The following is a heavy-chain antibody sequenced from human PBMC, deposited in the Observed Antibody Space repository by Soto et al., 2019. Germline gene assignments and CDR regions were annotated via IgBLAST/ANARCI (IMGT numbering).Heavy chain of an antibody. CDR2: ISGSGGST. V-gene: IGHV3-23*01. CDR3: AKSDPYYDIHDHWFDP. Sequence: EVQLLESGGGLVQPGGSLRLSCAASGFTFSSYAMSWVRQAPGKGLEWVSAISGSGGSTYYADSVKGRFTISRDNSKNTLYLQMNSLRAEDTAVYYCAKSDPYYDIHDHWFDPWGQGTLVTVSS. CDR1: GFTFSSYA. J-gene: IGHJ5*02. D-gene: IGHD3-9*01.